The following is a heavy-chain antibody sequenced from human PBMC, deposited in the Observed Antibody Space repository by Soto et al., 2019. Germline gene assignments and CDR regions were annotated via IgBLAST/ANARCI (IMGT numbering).Heavy chain of an antibody. CDR2: IIPIFGTA. V-gene: IGHV1-69*13. CDR3: ARAGEGAVAGIEAY. J-gene: IGHJ4*02. D-gene: IGHD6-19*01. Sequence: ASVKVSCKASGGTFSSYAISWVRQAPGQGLEWMGGIIPIFGTANYAQKFQGRVTITADESTSTAYMELSSLRSEDTAVYYCARAGEGAVAGIEAYWGQGTLVTVSS. CDR1: GGTFSSYA.